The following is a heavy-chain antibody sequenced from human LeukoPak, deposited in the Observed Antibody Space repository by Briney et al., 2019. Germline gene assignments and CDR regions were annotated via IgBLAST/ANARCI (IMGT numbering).Heavy chain of an antibody. D-gene: IGHD3-3*02. V-gene: IGHV4-61*02. CDR2: IYTSGST. CDR3: ARDQSFLEWLYRFDP. J-gene: IGHJ5*02. CDR1: GGSISSGSYY. Sequence: SQTLSLTCTVSGGSISSGSYYWSWIRQPAGKGLEWIGRIYTSGSTNYNPSLKSRVTISVDTSKNQFSLKLSSVTAADTAVYYCARDQSFLEWLYRFDPWGQGTLVTVSS.